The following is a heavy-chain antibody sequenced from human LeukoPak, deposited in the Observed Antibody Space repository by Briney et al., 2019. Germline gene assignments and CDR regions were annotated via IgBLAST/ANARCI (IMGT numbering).Heavy chain of an antibody. V-gene: IGHV3-23*01. CDR2: ISGSGGST. CDR1: GLTFSTYA. D-gene: IGHD2-21*01. Sequence: GGSLRLSCAASGLTFSTYAMTWVRQAPGKGLEWVSAISGSGGSTYYADSVKGRFTISRDNSNNTLHLQMNSLRAEDTAVYYCAKEFPPNFPLYYFDYWGQGTLVTVSS. J-gene: IGHJ4*02. CDR3: AKEFPPNFPLYYFDY.